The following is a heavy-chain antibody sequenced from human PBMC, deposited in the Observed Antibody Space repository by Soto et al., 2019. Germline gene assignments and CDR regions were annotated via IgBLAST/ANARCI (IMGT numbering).Heavy chain of an antibody. CDR1: GSSLNNYY. D-gene: IGHD3-10*01. V-gene: IGHV4-59*01. J-gene: IGHJ6*02. CDR2: IYYSGNT. Sequence: SETLSLTCPISGSSLNNYYWNWIRQPPGKGLERIGYIYYSGNTNYNPSLKSRVTISVDRSKYQFSLKLTSVTAADTAVYFCARDGRLMLRGFSFYNGMDVWGQGTTVTVS. CDR3: ARDGRLMLRGFSFYNGMDV.